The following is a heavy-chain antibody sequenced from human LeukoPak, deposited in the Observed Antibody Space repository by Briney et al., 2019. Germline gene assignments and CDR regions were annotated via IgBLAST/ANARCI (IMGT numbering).Heavy chain of an antibody. CDR3: ARGGYDFWSGYTTFDP. J-gene: IGHJ5*02. D-gene: IGHD3-3*01. CDR2: ISAYNGNT. CDR1: GYTFTSYG. Sequence: ASVKVSCKASGYTFTSYGISWVRQAPGQGLECMGWISAYNGNTNYAQKLQGRVTMTTDTSTSTAYMELRSLRSDDTAVYYCARGGYDFWSGYTTFDPWGQGTLVTVSS. V-gene: IGHV1-18*01.